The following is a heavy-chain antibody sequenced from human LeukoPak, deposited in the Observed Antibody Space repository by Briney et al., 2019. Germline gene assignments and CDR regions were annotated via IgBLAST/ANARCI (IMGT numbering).Heavy chain of an antibody. CDR3: ARHAPVEPPARAFDF. V-gene: IGHV3-48*01. J-gene: IGHJ4*01. CDR2: ISSSSSTI. D-gene: IGHD2-2*01. Sequence: GGSLRLSCAASGFTFSSYSMNWVRQAPGKGLEWVSYISSSSSTIYYADSVKGRFTISRDNAKNSLYLQMNSLRAEDTAVYYCARHAPVEPPARAFDFWGHGNLVVV. CDR1: GFTFSSYS.